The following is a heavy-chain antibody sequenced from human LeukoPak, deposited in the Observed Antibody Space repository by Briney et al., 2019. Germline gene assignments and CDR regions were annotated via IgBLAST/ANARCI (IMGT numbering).Heavy chain of an antibody. V-gene: IGHV3-74*01. J-gene: IGHJ4*02. Sequence: GGSLRLSCAASGFTFSNYWMHWVRQVPGKGLVWVSHINSDGSWTSYADSVKGRFTISKDNAKNTVYLQMNSLRAEDTAVYYCVSFYETYWGRGTLVTVSS. CDR1: GFTFSNYW. CDR3: VSFYETY. D-gene: IGHD2/OR15-2a*01. CDR2: INSDGSWT.